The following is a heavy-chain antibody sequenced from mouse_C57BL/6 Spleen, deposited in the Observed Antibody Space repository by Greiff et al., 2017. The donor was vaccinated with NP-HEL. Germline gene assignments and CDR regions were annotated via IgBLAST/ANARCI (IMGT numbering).Heavy chain of an antibody. Sequence: EVQLQESGPGLVKPSQSLSLTCSVTGYSITSGYYWNWIRQFPGNKLEWMGYISYDGSNNYNPSLKNRISITRDTSKNQFFLKLNSVTTEDTATYYCGGNSYYFDYWGQGTTLTVSS. CDR2: ISYDGSN. D-gene: IGHD2-1*01. CDR3: GGNSYYFDY. CDR1: GYSITSGYY. J-gene: IGHJ2*01. V-gene: IGHV3-6*01.